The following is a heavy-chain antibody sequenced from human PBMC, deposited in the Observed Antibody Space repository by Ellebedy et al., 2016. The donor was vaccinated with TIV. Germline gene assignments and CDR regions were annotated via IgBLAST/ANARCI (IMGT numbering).Heavy chain of an antibody. D-gene: IGHD6-13*01. J-gene: IGHJ1*01. CDR3: AGRGSSSWYEEYFQH. CDR2: INPNSGGT. CDR1: GYTFTGYY. V-gene: IGHV1-2*02. Sequence: ASVKVSCXASGYTFTGYYMHWVRQAPGQGLEWMGWINPNSGGTNYAQKFQGRVTMTRDTSISTAYMELSSLRSEDTAVYYCAGRGSSSWYEEYFQHWGQGTLVTVSS.